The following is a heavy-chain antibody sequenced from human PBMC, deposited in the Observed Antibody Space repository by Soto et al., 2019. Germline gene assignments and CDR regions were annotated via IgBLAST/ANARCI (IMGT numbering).Heavy chain of an antibody. D-gene: IGHD2-2*01. J-gene: IGHJ6*02. Sequence: GGSLRISCAASGFTFSSYDVHWVRQATGKVLEWVSAIGTAGDTYYPGSVKGRFTISRENAKNSLYLQMNSLRAEDTAVYYCARGYCSSTSCYYYYGMDVWGQGTTVTVSS. V-gene: IGHV3-13*01. CDR2: IGTAGDT. CDR3: ARGYCSSTSCYYYYGMDV. CDR1: GFTFSSYD.